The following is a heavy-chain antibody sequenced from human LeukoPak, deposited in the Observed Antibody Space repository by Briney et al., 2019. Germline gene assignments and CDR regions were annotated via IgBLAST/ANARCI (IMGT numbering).Heavy chain of an antibody. CDR3: AKQGGVVGADDAFDI. D-gene: IGHD1-26*01. J-gene: IGHJ3*02. V-gene: IGHV3-23*01. Sequence: ISGRGGSPYYADSVKGPFTISRDNSKNTLYLQMNSLRAEDTAVYYCAKQGGVVGADDAFDIWGQGTMVTVSS. CDR2: ISGRGGSP.